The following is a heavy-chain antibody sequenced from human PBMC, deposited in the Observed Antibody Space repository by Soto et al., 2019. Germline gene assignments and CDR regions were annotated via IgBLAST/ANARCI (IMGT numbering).Heavy chain of an antibody. V-gene: IGHV5-10-1*01. J-gene: IGHJ6*02. Sequence: GESLKISCKGSGYSFTSYWISWVRQMPGKGLEWMGRIDPSDSYTNYSPSFQGHVTISADKSISTAYLQWSSLKASDTAMYYCATRRDGYNSDYYSMDVWGQGTTVTVSS. CDR2: IDPSDSYT. D-gene: IGHD5-12*01. CDR3: ATRRDGYNSDYYSMDV. CDR1: GYSFTSYW.